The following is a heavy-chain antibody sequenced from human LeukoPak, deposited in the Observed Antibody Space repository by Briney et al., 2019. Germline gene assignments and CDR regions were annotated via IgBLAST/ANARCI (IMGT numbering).Heavy chain of an antibody. J-gene: IGHJ4*02. CDR3: ARGTGNTIFGVVIISSYFDY. CDR1: GGTFSSYA. CDR2: IIPIFGTA. V-gene: IGHV1-69*05. D-gene: IGHD3-3*01. Sequence: ASVTVSCKASGGTFSSYAISWVRQAPGQGLEWMGGIIPIFGTANYAQKFQGRVTITTDESTSTAYMELSSLRSGGTAVYYCARGTGNTIFGVVIISSYFDYWGQGTLVTVSS.